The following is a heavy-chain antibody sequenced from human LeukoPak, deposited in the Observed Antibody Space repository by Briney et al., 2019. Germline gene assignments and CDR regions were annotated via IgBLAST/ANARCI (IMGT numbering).Heavy chain of an antibody. CDR2: ISAYNGNT. V-gene: IGHV1-18*01. Sequence: ASVKVSCKASGYTFTSYGISWVRQAPGQGLEWMGWISAYNGNTNYAQNFQGRVTLTRDTPTSTDYMEVRSLRSDDTAVYYCARDFSGSWTWDYWGQGTLVTVSS. CDR1: GYTFTSYG. CDR3: ARDFSGSWTWDY. J-gene: IGHJ4*02. D-gene: IGHD5-12*01.